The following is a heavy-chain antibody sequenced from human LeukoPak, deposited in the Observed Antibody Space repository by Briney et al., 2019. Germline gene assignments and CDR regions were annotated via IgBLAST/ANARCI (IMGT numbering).Heavy chain of an antibody. CDR3: ARDDSSGYYYFDY. Sequence: GGSLRLSCAASGFTFSSYEMNWVRQAPGKGLEWVSSISGETNNTYYSDSVKGRFTVSRDNSKNTVFLQMNSLRAEDTAVYYCARDDSSGYYYFDYWGQGTLVTVSS. D-gene: IGHD3-22*01. J-gene: IGHJ4*02. V-gene: IGHV3-21*01. CDR2: ISGETNNT. CDR1: GFTFSSYE.